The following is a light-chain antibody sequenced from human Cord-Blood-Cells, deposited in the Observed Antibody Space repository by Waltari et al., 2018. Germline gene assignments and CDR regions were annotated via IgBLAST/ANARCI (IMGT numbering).Light chain of an antibody. Sequence: QSALTQPASASGSPGQSITISCTGTSRDVGGYNYVYWYQQTPGKAPKRMICEVSNRPSGVSNRLSGSKSGNTASLTISGLQAEDEADYYCSSYTSSSTYVFGTGTKVTVL. V-gene: IGLV2-14*01. CDR2: EVS. CDR1: SRDVGGYNY. J-gene: IGLJ1*01. CDR3: SSYTSSSTYV.